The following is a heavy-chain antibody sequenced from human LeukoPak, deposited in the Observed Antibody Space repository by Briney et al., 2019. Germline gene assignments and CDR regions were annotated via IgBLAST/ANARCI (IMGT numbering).Heavy chain of an antibody. V-gene: IGHV3-30*18. CDR2: ISYDGSNK. CDR1: GFTFSSYG. CDR3: AKDLRMVRGVIAYGMDV. J-gene: IGHJ6*02. D-gene: IGHD3-10*01. Sequence: GGSLRLSCAASGFTFSSYGMHWVRQAPGKGLEWVAVISYDGSNKYYADSVKGRFTISRDNSKNTLYLQMNSLRAEDTAVYYCAKDLRMVRGVIAYGMDVWGQGTTVTVSS.